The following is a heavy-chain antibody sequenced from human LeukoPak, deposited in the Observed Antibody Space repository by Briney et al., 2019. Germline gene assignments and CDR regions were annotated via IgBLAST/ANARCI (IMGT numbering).Heavy chain of an antibody. CDR1: GDSISNGVKY. CDR2: IYHSGRS. Sequence: SETLSLTCTVSGDSISNGVKYWSWIRQHPGRGLEWIGYIYHSGRSYYNPSLKSRITMSVDTSKNQFSLNLSSVTAADTAVYYCARDQVECTGGTCQSRVGFDFWGQGTLVTVSS. D-gene: IGHD2-8*02. J-gene: IGHJ4*02. CDR3: ARDQVECTGGTCQSRVGFDF. V-gene: IGHV4-31*03.